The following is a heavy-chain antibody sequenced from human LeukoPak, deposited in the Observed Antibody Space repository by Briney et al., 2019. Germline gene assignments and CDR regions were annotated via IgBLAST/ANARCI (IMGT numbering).Heavy chain of an antibody. J-gene: IGHJ4*02. Sequence: GGSLRVSCAASGFTFIYVWMSWVRQAQGKGLEWVGRIASAAHGGTTDYAAPVKGRFTISRDDSKDTLYLQMNSLKTEDTAVYFCSEGLDYWGQGTLVTVSS. CDR2: IASAAHGGTT. CDR1: GFTFIYVW. V-gene: IGHV3-15*04. CDR3: SEGLDY.